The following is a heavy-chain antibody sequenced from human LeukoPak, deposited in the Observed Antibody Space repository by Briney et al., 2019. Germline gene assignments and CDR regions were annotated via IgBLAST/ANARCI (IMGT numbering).Heavy chain of an antibody. CDR2: INSNSGGT. D-gene: IGHD3-3*01. CDR1: GYTFTGYY. J-gene: IGHJ4*02. CDR3: ARENTIFGVDY. Sequence: ASVKVSCKASGYTFTGYYMYWVRQAPGQGLEWMGRINSNSGGTNYAQKFQGRVTMTRDTSISTAYMELSSLISDDTAVYYCARENTIFGVDYRGQGTLVTVSS. V-gene: IGHV1-2*06.